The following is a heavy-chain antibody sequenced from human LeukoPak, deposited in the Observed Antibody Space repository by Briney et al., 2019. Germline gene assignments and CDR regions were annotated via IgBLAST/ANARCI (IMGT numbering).Heavy chain of an antibody. Sequence: GSLRLSCAASGFTFSSYAMSWIRQPPGKGLEWIGEINHSGSTNYNPSLKSRVTISVDTSKNQFSLKLSSVTAADTAVYYCARGFGDSTPYNYYFDYWGQGTLVTVSS. V-gene: IGHV4-34*01. CDR2: INHSGST. CDR1: GFTFSSYA. D-gene: IGHD3-22*01. J-gene: IGHJ4*02. CDR3: ARGFGDSTPYNYYFDY.